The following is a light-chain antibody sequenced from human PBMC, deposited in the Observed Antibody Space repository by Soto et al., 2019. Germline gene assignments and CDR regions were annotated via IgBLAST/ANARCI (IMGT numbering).Light chain of an antibody. J-gene: IGKJ2*01. CDR3: QQYNDWVKT. CDR2: GAS. Sequence: EIVMTQSPATLSVSPGERATLSCRARQSVSSNLAWYQQRPGQAPRLLIYGASTRATGIPDRFSGSGSGTEFTLTNSSLQSEDFAVYYCQQYNDWVKTFGEGTKLEIQ. V-gene: IGKV3-15*01. CDR1: QSVSSN.